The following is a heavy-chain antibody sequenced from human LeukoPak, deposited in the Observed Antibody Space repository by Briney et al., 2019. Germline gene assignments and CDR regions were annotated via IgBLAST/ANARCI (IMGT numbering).Heavy chain of an antibody. Sequence: SETLSLTCTVSGGSISSSSYYWGWIRQPPGKGLEWIGSIYYSGSTYYNPSLKSRVTISVDTSKNQFSLKLSSVTAADTAVYYCAREGYGGNPAPFDYWGQGTLVTVSS. CDR1: GGSISSSSYY. CDR2: IYYSGST. D-gene: IGHD4-23*01. CDR3: AREGYGGNPAPFDY. V-gene: IGHV4-39*02. J-gene: IGHJ4*02.